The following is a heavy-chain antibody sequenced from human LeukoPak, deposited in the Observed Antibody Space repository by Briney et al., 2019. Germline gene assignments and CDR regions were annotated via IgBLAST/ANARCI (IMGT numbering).Heavy chain of an antibody. CDR2: INHRGST. CDR3: ARPLGYCSSTSCPQPWFDP. V-gene: IGHV4-34*01. Sequence: SETLSLTCGVYGGSFSGFYWTWIRQPPGKGLEWIGEINHRGSTNYNPSLKSRVTISVDTSKNQFSLKLTSVTAADTAVYYCARPLGYCSSTSCPQPWFDPWGQGTLVTVSS. D-gene: IGHD2-2*01. J-gene: IGHJ5*02. CDR1: GGSFSGFY.